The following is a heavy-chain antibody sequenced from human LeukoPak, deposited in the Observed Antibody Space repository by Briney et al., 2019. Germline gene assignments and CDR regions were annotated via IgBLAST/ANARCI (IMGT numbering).Heavy chain of an antibody. CDR1: GFTFSSYA. CDR3: AKDPFGRYQLPKERDDYMDV. CDR2: ISGSGGST. Sequence: PGGSLRLSCAASGFTFSSYAMSWVRQAPGKGLEWVSAISGSGGSTYYADSVKGRFTISRDNSKNTLYLQMNSLRAEDTAVYYCAKDPFGRYQLPKERDDYMDVWGKGTTVTVSS. J-gene: IGHJ6*03. V-gene: IGHV3-23*01. D-gene: IGHD2-2*01.